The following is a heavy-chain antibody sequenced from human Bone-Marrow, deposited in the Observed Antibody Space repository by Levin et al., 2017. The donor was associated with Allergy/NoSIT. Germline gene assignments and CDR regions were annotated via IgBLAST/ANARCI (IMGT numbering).Heavy chain of an antibody. CDR1: GGSISISGYY. CDR2: IYFSGNT. D-gene: IGHD4-11*01. V-gene: IGHV4-39*02. Sequence: SETLSLTCNVSGGSISISGYYWGWIRQPPGKGLEWIGSIYFSGNTYYNPSLKSRVTLFVDTSQNHFSLKLTSVTAADTAVYYCARLQATVHYWGLGTLVTVSS. J-gene: IGHJ4*02. CDR3: ARLQATVHY.